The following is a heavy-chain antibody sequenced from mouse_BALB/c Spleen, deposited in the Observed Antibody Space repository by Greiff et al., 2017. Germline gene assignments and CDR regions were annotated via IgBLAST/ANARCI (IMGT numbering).Heavy chain of an antibody. CDR2: ISSGGSYT. CDR3: ARDSNSYFDY. Sequence: EVKLVESGGGLVKPGGSLKLSCAASGFTFSSYAMSWVRQSPEKRLEWVAEISSGGSYTYYPDTVTGRFTISRDNAKNTLYLEMSSLRSEDTAMYYCARDSNSYFDYWGQGTTLTVSS. D-gene: IGHD2-5*01. J-gene: IGHJ2*01. CDR1: GFTFSSYA. V-gene: IGHV5-9-4*01.